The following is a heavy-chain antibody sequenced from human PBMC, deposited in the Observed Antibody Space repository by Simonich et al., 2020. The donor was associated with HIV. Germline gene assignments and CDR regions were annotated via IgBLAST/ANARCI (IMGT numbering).Heavy chain of an antibody. CDR3: ATVPYSNSFNWFDP. J-gene: IGHJ5*02. V-gene: IGHV1-24*01. CDR2: FDHEDDET. D-gene: IGHD4-4*01. CDR1: GYTLTELS. Sequence: QVQLVQSGAEVKKPGASVKVSCKVSGYTLTELSMHWVRQAPGKGLEWMGVFDHEDDETNYAQKFQGRVTMTEDTSTDTAYMELSSLRSEDTAVYYCATVPYSNSFNWFDPWGQGTLVTVSS.